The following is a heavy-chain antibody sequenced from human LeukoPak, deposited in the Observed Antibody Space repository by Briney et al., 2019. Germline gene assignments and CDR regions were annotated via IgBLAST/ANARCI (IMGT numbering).Heavy chain of an antibody. CDR1: RGTFSNYA. J-gene: IGHJ4*02. Sequence: GASVKVSCKAYRGTFSNYAISWVRQAPGQGLEWIGGIIPISGTANYAQKFQGRVTISADESTTTAYMEMSSLRFEDTAVYYCARGPQSGYDVWSGYFDYWGQGTLVTASS. D-gene: IGHD3-3*01. CDR2: IIPISGTA. V-gene: IGHV1-69*13. CDR3: ARGPQSGYDVWSGYFDY.